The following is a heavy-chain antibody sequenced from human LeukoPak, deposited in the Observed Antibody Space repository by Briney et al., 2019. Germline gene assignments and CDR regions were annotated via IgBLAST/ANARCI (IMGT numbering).Heavy chain of an antibody. V-gene: IGHV3-23*01. D-gene: IGHD3-3*02. Sequence: PGGSLRLSCTASGFTFSSHGMTWVRQAPGKGLECVATITAGGGTTRYADSVKGRFTVSRDNSRNTLFLQMNSLRAEDTAIYYCAKDWGISLSIWYFDLWGRGTLVTVSS. J-gene: IGHJ2*01. CDR2: ITAGGGTT. CDR3: AKDWGISLSIWYFDL. CDR1: GFTFSSHG.